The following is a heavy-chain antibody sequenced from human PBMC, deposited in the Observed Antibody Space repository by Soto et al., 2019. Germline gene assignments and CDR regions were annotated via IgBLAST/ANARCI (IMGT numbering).Heavy chain of an antibody. CDR3: AREHYDYVLGSYRYTEQYYFDY. D-gene: IGHD3-16*02. CDR2: IIPIFGTA. V-gene: IGHV1-69*01. Sequence: QVQLVQSGAEVKKPGSSVKVSCKASGGTFSSCAISWVRQAPGQGLEWLGGIIPIFGTANYAQKFQGRVTITADESTSTAYMELSSLRSEDTAVYYCAREHYDYVLGSYRYTEQYYFDYWVQGTLVTVSS. J-gene: IGHJ4*02. CDR1: GGTFSSCA.